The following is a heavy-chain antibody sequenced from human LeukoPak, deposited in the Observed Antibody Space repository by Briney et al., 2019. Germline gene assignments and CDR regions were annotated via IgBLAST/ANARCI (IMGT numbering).Heavy chain of an antibody. J-gene: IGHJ4*02. D-gene: IGHD3-22*01. V-gene: IGHV4-30-2*01. CDR3: AREGYYDSYSDY. CDR2: IYHSGST. Sequence: SQTLSLTCTVSGGSISSGGYYWSWIRQPPGKGLEWIGYIYHSGSTYYNPSLKSRVTISVDRSKNQFSLKLSSVTAADTAVYYCAREGYYDSYSDYWGQGTLVTVSS. CDR1: GGSISSGGYY.